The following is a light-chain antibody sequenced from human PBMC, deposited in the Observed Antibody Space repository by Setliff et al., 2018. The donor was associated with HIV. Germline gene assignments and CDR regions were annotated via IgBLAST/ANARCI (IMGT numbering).Light chain of an antibody. CDR2: QAT. V-gene: IGLV2-23*01. CDR3: CSNTGSNTYV. J-gene: IGLJ1*01. Sequence: QSVLTQPASVSGSPGQSITISCTGTSSDVGRYNLVSWYQQHPGKAPKLMIYQATKRPSGVSNRFSGSKSGNTASLTISGLQAVDEADYYRCSNTGSNTYVFGTGTKVTVL. CDR1: SSDVGRYNL.